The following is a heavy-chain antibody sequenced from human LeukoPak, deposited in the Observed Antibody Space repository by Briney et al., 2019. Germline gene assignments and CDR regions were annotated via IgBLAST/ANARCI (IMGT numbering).Heavy chain of an antibody. CDR1: GFTFRSYD. J-gene: IGHJ3*02. CDR3: AKSQLVGATYALDT. D-gene: IGHD1-26*01. Sequence: GGSLRLSCAASGFTFRSYDMSWVRQAPGKGLEWVSGIRASGGSTFYADSVKGRFTISRDNSKNTLNLQVDCLRAEDTAVYYCAKSQLVGATYALDTWGQGTMVTVSS. V-gene: IGHV3-23*01. CDR2: IRASGGST.